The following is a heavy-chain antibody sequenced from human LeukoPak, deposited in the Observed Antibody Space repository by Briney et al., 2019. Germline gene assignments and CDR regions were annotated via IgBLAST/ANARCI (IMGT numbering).Heavy chain of an antibody. Sequence: PGRSLRLSCAASGFTFSSYAMHWVRQAPGKGLEWVAVISYDGSNKYYADSVKGRFTISRDNSKNTLYLQMNSLRAEDTAVYYCATYYQPRSLRYFDWLPPNFDYWGQGTLVTVSS. V-gene: IGHV3-30-3*01. J-gene: IGHJ4*02. CDR1: GFTFSSYA. CDR3: ATYYQPRSLRYFDWLPPNFDY. D-gene: IGHD3-9*01. CDR2: ISYDGSNK.